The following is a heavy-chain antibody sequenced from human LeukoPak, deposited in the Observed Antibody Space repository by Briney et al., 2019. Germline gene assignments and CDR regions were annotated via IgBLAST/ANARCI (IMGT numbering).Heavy chain of an antibody. V-gene: IGHV3-23*01. Sequence: GGSLRLSCAASGFTFSSYAMSWVRQAPGKGLEWVSAISGSGGSTYYADSVKGRSTISRDNAKNSLYLQMNSLRAEDTAVYYCAREEYGGYDYWGQGTLVTVSS. D-gene: IGHD4-17*01. CDR2: ISGSGGST. CDR1: GFTFSSYA. CDR3: AREEYGGYDY. J-gene: IGHJ4*02.